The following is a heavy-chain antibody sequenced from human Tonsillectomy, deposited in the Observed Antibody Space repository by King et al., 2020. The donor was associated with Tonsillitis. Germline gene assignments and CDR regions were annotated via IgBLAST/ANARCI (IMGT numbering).Heavy chain of an antibody. CDR3: AREDTSVPGTCCYFDY. D-gene: IGHD5-18*01. V-gene: IGHV1-46*01. J-gene: IGHJ4*02. CDR1: GYTFTNYY. CDR2: TNPREGAT. Sequence: VQLVESGAEVQKPGASVRVSCKPSGYTFTNYYMQGVRQAPGQGLEWLGTTNPREGATHNGRRFRGRVTMPRATSTSTVYMELGSLKSDDTAVYFCAREDTSVPGTCCYFDYWGQGTLVTVSS.